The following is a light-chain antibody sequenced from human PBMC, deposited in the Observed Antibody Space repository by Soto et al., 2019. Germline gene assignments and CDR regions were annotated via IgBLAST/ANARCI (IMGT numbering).Light chain of an antibody. Sequence: QSALTPXASMSGSPGQSITISYPGTSIDVGCYDYVSWYQQHPDKAPKLMIYEVSNRPSGVSNRFSGSKSVNTATLAISGLQADDEADYYCSSYTSSSTRVFGTGTKVTGL. J-gene: IGLJ1*01. V-gene: IGLV2-14*03. CDR3: SSYTSSSTRV. CDR2: EVS. CDR1: SIDVGCYDY.